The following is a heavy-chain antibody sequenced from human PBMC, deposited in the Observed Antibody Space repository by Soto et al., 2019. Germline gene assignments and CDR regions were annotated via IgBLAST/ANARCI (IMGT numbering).Heavy chain of an antibody. CDR2: IYYSGST. J-gene: IGHJ3*02. V-gene: IGHV4-59*12. D-gene: IGHD2-8*01. CDR3: ARESRCVNGACGNVFDI. Sequence: LETLSLTCTVSGGSISTYYWTWIRQSPEKGLEWLGNIYYSGSTNYSPSLNSRLTISLDTSKNQFSLKLRSVTAADTAVYYCARESRCVNGACGNVFDIWGRGTKVTVSS. CDR1: GGSISTYY.